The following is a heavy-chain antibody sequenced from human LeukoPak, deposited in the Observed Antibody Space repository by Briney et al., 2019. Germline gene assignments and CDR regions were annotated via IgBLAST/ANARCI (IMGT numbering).Heavy chain of an antibody. D-gene: IGHD2-15*01. CDR2: MNPNSGHT. V-gene: IGHV1-8*01. J-gene: IGHJ6*02. Sequence: GASVKVSCKASGYTFSSYDINWVRQATGQGLEWMGWMNPNSGHTGYAQKFQGRVTMTRNTSISTAYMELSSLRSEDTAVYYCERVRGSYYYYGMDVWGQGTTVTVSS. CDR1: GYTFSSYD. CDR3: ERVRGSYYYYGMDV.